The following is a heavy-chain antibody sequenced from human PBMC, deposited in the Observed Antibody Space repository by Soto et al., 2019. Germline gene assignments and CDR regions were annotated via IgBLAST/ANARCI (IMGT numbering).Heavy chain of an antibody. J-gene: IGHJ6*03. Sequence: SETLSLTCTVSGGSISSYYWSWIRQPPGKGLEWIGYIYYSGSTNYNPSLKSRVTISVDTSKNQFSLKLSSVTAADTAVYYCARVKKNCSSTSCYDYYYYMDVWGKGTTVTVSS. D-gene: IGHD2-2*01. V-gene: IGHV4-59*08. CDR3: ARVKKNCSSTSCYDYYYYMDV. CDR1: GGSISSYY. CDR2: IYYSGST.